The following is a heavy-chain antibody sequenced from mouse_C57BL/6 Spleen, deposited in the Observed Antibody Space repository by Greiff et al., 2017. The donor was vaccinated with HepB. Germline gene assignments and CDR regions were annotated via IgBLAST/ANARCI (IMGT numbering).Heavy chain of an antibody. J-gene: IGHJ2*01. CDR1: GFTFSSYA. V-gene: IGHV5-4*01. D-gene: IGHD2-3*01. CDR3: ARVYDGYYCFDY. CDR2: ISDGGSYT. Sequence: EVHLVESGGGLVKPGGSLKLSCAASGFTFSSYAMSWVRQTPEKRLEWVATISDGGSYTYYPDNVKGRFTISRDNAKNNLYLQMSHLKSEDTAMYYCARVYDGYYCFDYWGQGTTLTVSS.